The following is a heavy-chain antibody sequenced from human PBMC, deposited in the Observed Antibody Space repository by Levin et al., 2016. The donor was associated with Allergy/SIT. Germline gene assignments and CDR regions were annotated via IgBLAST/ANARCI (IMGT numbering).Heavy chain of an antibody. CDR1: GFTFSSYS. J-gene: IGHJ2*01. CDR3: ARDFQGPWYFDL. CDR2: ISSSSSYI. Sequence: GESLKISCAASGFTFSSYSMNWVRQAPGKGLEWVSSISSSSSYIYYADSVKGRFTISRDNAKNSLYLQMNSLRAEDTAVYYCARDFQGPWYFDLWGRGTLVTVSS. V-gene: IGHV3-21*01.